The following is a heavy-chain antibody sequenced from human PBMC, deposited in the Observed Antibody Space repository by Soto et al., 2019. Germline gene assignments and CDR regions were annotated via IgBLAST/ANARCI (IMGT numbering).Heavy chain of an antibody. CDR3: ARAWGYYDSSGPFDY. V-gene: IGHV3-11*06. D-gene: IGHD3-22*01. CDR2: ISSSSSYA. CDR1: GFTFSDYY. Sequence: GGSLRLSCAASGFTFSDYYMSWIRQAPGKGLEWVSYISSSSSYANYADSVKGRFTISRDNAKNSLYLQMNSLRAEDTAVYYCARAWGYYDSSGPFDYWGQGTLVTVSS. J-gene: IGHJ4*02.